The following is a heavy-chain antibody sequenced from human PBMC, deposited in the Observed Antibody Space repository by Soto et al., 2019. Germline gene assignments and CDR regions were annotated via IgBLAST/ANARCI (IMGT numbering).Heavy chain of an antibody. V-gene: IGHV3-23*01. Sequence: EVQLLESGGGLVQPGGSQRLSCTASGFTFSSYALSWVRQAPGKGLEWVLSISGSGGSTYYADSVKGRVTISRDNSKNTLYLQMSSLRAEDTAVYYCAKESLKTPVTGPVDCWGQGTVVTVSS. CDR3: AKESLKTPVTGPVDC. CDR1: GFTFSSYA. J-gene: IGHJ4*02. CDR2: ISGSGGST. D-gene: IGHD6-19*01.